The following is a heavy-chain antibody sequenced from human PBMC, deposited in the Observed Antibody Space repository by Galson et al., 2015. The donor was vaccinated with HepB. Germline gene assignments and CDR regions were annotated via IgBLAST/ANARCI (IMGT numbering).Heavy chain of an antibody. J-gene: IGHJ6*02. D-gene: IGHD6-6*01. CDR3: AKPEYSSSRFPRTTYGMDV. CDR2: IIPIFGTA. V-gene: IGHV1-69*13. CDR1: GGTFSSYA. Sequence: SVKVSCKASGGTFSSYAISWVRQAPGQGLEWMGGIIPIFGTANYAQKFQGRVTITADESTSTAYMELSSLRSEDTAVYYCAKPEYSSSRFPRTTYGMDVWGQGTPVTVSS.